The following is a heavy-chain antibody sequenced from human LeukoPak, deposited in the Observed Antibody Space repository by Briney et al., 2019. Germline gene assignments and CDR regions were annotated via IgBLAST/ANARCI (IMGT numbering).Heavy chain of an antibody. CDR3: AKATSSGWYGVGYYFDY. J-gene: IGHJ4*02. D-gene: IGHD6-19*01. CDR1: GFTFSSYG. Sequence: GGTLRLSCAASGFTFSSYGMSWVRQAPGKGLEWVSAISGSGGSTYYADSVKGRFTISRDNSKNTLYLQMNSLRAEDTAVYYCAKATSSGWYGVGYYFDYWGQGTLVTVSS. CDR2: ISGSGGST. V-gene: IGHV3-23*01.